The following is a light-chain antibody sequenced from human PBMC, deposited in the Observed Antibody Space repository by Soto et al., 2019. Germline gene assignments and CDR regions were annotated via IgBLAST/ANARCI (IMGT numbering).Light chain of an antibody. CDR1: QSISSW. CDR3: QQYKSYSRT. CDR2: QTS. Sequence: DIQMTQSPSTLSASVGDRVTITCRASQSISSWLAWYQQKPGKAPKLLISQTSNLESGVPSRFSGSGSGTEFTLNISSLQPDDFASYYCQQYKSYSRTFGQGSKVEVK. V-gene: IGKV1-5*03. J-gene: IGKJ1*01.